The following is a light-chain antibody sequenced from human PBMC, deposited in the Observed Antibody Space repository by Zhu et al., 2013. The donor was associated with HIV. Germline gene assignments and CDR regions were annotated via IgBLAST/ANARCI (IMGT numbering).Light chain of an antibody. CDR2: DAS. J-gene: IGKJ1*01. Sequence: AIHLTQSPSSLSASVGDRVTITCRASQGIGSALAWYQQSPGQSPKILIYDASTLEGGVPSKFSGSGSGTDFTLAISSLQPEDFATYYCQQYNSYSTFGQGTKV. CDR3: QQYNSYST. CDR1: QGIGSA. V-gene: IGKV1-13*02.